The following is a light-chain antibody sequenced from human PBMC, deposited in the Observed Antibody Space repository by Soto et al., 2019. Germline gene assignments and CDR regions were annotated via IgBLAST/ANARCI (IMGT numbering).Light chain of an antibody. CDR2: DTS. V-gene: IGKV3-11*01. Sequence: VLTQSPATLSLSPGETAILSCRASQSVARYLAWYQQKPGQAPRLLIYDTSNRATGVPARFSGSGSETDFTLTISSLEPEDFAVYYCQQRQHWPPVTFGGGTKVEIK. CDR3: QQRQHWPPVT. CDR1: QSVARY. J-gene: IGKJ4*01.